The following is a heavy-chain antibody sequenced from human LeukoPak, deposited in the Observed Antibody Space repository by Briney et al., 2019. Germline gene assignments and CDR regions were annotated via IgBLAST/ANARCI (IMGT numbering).Heavy chain of an antibody. CDR1: GFTFNNYG. CDR3: ARDLRVSAADNPDY. J-gene: IGHJ4*02. D-gene: IGHD6-13*01. Sequence: PGGSLRLSCAASGFTFNNYGMSWVRQAPGKGLEWVSYISSSSSTIYYADSVKGRFTISRDNAKNSLYLQMNSLRAEDTAVYYCARDLRVSAADNPDYWGQGTLVTVSS. V-gene: IGHV3-48*04. CDR2: ISSSSSTI.